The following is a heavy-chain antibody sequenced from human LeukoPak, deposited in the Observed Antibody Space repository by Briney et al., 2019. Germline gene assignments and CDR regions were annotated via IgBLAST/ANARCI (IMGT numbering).Heavy chain of an antibody. J-gene: IGHJ4*02. Sequence: SVKVSCKASGYTFTSYYMHWVRQAPGQGLEWMGGIIPTFGTANYAQKFQGRVTITADESTSTAYMELSSLRSEDTAVYYCARDRGYSYGIRYWGQGTLVTVSS. CDR1: GYTFTSYY. CDR3: ARDRGYSYGIRY. CDR2: IIPTFGTA. D-gene: IGHD5-18*01. V-gene: IGHV1-69*13.